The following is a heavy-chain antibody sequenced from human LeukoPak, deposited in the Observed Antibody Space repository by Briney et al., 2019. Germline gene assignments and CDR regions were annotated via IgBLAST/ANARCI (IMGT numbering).Heavy chain of an antibody. Sequence: ASVKVSCKASGYTFTGYYMHWVRQAPGQGLEWMGWINPNSGGTNYAQKFQGRVTMTRDTSISTAYMELSRLRSDDTAVYYCAREDTSYCSSTSCYLDYWAQGTLVTVSS. D-gene: IGHD2-2*01. V-gene: IGHV1-2*02. CDR3: AREDTSYCSSTSCYLDY. CDR1: GYTFTGYY. CDR2: INPNSGGT. J-gene: IGHJ4*02.